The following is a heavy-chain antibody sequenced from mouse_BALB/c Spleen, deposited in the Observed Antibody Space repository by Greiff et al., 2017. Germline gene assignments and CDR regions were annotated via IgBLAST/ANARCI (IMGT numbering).Heavy chain of an antibody. V-gene: IGHV5-4*02. Sequence: EVQRVESGGGLVKPGGSLKLSCAASGFTFSDYYMYWVRQTPEKRLEWVATISDGGSYTYYPDSVKGRFTISRDNAKNNLYLQMSSLKSEDTAMYYCARRGLYYDGYYYAMDYWGQGTSVTVSS. CDR3: ARRGLYYDGYYYAMDY. CDR1: GFTFSDYY. J-gene: IGHJ4*01. D-gene: IGHD2-3*01. CDR2: ISDGGSYT.